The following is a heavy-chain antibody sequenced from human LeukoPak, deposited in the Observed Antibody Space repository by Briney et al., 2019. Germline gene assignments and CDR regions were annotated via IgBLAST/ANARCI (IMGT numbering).Heavy chain of an antibody. D-gene: IGHD5-24*01. V-gene: IGHV4-59*01. CDR3: ARTPRNGYNYYFDY. CDR2: IYYSGST. J-gene: IGHJ4*02. Sequence: SETLSLTCTVSGGSISSYYWSWIRQPPGKGLEWIGYIYYSGSTNYNPSLKSRVTISVDTSKNQFSLKLSSVTVVDTAVYYCARTPRNGYNYYFDYWGQRTLVTVSS. CDR1: GGSISSYY.